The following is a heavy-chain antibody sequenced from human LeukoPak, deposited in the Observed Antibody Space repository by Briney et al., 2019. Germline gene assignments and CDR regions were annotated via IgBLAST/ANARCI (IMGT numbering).Heavy chain of an antibody. CDR1: GGSMSSHY. D-gene: IGHD4-17*01. V-gene: IGHV4-59*11. Sequence: PSETLSLTCTVSGGSMSSHYWSWIRQPPGKGLEWIGYIYYSGGTNYNPSLRSRVTISVDTSKNQFSLKLSSVTAADTAVYYCARDRCLDFWGQGSLVTVSS. J-gene: IGHJ4*02. CDR2: IYYSGGT. CDR3: ARDRCLDF.